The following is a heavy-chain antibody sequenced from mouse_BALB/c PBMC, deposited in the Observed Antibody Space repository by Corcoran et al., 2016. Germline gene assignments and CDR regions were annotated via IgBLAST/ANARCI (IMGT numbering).Heavy chain of an antibody. CDR3: ARWRSNWVFAY. J-gene: IGHJ3*01. D-gene: IGHD4-1*01. V-gene: IGHV1-26*01. Sequence: EVQLQQSGPELVKPGASVKISCKASGYSFTGYYMHWVKQSHVKSLEWIGRINPYNGATSYNQNFKDKASLTVDKSSSTAYMELHSLTSEDSAVYYCARWRSNWVFAYWGQGTLVTVSA. CDR2: INPYNGAT. CDR1: GYSFTGYY.